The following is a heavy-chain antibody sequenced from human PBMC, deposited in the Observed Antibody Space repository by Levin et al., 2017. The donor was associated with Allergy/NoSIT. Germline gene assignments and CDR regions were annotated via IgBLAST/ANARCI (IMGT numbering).Heavy chain of an antibody. J-gene: IGHJ6*03. V-gene: IGHV4-34*01. CDR3: ASGGGRGYYGSGIRTHMDV. CDR2: INHSGST. Sequence: SQTLSLTCAVYGGSFSGYYWSWIRQPPGKGLEWIGEINHSGSTNYNPSLKSRVTISVDTSKNQFSLKLSSVTAADTAVYYCASGGGRGYYGSGIRTHMDVWGKGTTVTVSS. D-gene: IGHD3-10*01. CDR1: GGSFSGYY.